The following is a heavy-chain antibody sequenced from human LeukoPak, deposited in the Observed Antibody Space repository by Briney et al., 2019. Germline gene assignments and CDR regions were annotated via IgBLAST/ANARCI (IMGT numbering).Heavy chain of an antibody. CDR1: GFTFSSYA. Sequence: PGGSLGLSCAASGFTFSSYAMSWVRQAPGKGLEWVSAISTSGDRTYYADSVKGRFTISRDNSKNTLYLQMNSLRAEDTAVYYCAKDLGGDGYWGQGTLVTVSS. V-gene: IGHV3-23*01. CDR3: AKDLGGDGY. J-gene: IGHJ4*02. CDR2: ISTSGDRT. D-gene: IGHD2-21*01.